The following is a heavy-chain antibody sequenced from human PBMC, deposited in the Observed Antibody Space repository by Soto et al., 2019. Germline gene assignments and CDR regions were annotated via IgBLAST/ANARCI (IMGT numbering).Heavy chain of an antibody. CDR1: GYNFSTYA. V-gene: IGHV1-3*04. Sequence: ASVKVSCKASGYNFSTYALLWVLQAPGQGLEWMGWINTGNGNTKYSQKFQGRVTMTRDTSKNQFSLQLNSVTPEDTAVYFCARGGYYGMDVWGQGTTVTVSS. CDR3: ARGGYYGMDV. J-gene: IGHJ6*02. CDR2: INTGNGNT. D-gene: IGHD3-10*01.